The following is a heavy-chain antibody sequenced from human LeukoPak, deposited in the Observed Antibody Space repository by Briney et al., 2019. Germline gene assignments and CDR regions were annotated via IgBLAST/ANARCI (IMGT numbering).Heavy chain of an antibody. V-gene: IGHV3-7*05. CDR2: IKPDGSEM. Sequence: PGGSLRLSCAASGFTFSIYWMSWVRQAPGKGLEWVANIKPDGSEMYYVDSVKGRFTISRDNAKKSLYLQMNSLRAEDTAVYYCARGHMTSDVWGQGTTVTVSS. CDR1: GFTFSIYW. J-gene: IGHJ6*02. D-gene: IGHD2-21*02. CDR3: ARGHMTSDV.